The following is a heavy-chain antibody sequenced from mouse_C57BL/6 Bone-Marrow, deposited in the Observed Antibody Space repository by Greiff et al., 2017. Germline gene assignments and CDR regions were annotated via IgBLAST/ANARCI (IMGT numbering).Heavy chain of an antibody. CDR3: TITTVVEAY. CDR2: IDPENGDT. D-gene: IGHD1-1*01. Sequence: EVKLVESGAELVRPGASVKLSCTASGFNIKDDYMHWVKQRPEQGLEWIGWIDPENGDTEYASKFQGKATITADTSSNTAYLQLSSLTSEDTAVYYCTITTVVEAYWGQGTLVTVSA. V-gene: IGHV14-4*01. CDR1: GFNIKDDY. J-gene: IGHJ3*01.